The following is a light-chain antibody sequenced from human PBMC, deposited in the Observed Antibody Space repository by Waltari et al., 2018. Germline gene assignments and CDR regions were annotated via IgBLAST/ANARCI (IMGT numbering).Light chain of an antibody. CDR1: QDINNY. Sequence: DIHMTQSPSSLSASVGDRVTFTCQASQDINNYLNWYHQKPGKAPKLLIYDASKLETGVPSRFSGSGSGTTFTFTISYLEPEDVGTYYCQQYDSLPVTFGGGTKVEI. CDR3: QQYDSLPVT. CDR2: DAS. V-gene: IGKV1-33*01. J-gene: IGKJ4*01.